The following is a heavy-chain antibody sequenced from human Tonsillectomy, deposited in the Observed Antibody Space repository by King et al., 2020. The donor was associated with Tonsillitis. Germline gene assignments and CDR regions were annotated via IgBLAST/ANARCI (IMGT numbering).Heavy chain of an antibody. Sequence: VQLVESGGGLVQPGGSLRLSCAASGFTVSNNYMSWVRQAPGKGLEWVSVIYNGGSTYYADSVKGRFTISRHNSKNTLYLQMNSLRAEDKAVYYCASGAAYYYYGMDVWGQGTTVTVSS. D-gene: IGHD1-26*01. J-gene: IGHJ6*02. CDR1: GFTVSNNY. CDR2: IYNGGST. V-gene: IGHV3-53*04. CDR3: ASGAAYYYYGMDV.